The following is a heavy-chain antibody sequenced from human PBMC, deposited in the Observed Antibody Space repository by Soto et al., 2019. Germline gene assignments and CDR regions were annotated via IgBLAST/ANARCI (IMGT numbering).Heavy chain of an antibody. CDR1: GFTFSSYA. CDR3: AREVIAAAGTVAFEI. CDR2: IWYDGSNK. J-gene: IGHJ3*02. D-gene: IGHD6-13*01. V-gene: IGHV3-33*08. Sequence: PRGSLRLSCAASGFTFSSYAMHWVRQAPGKGLEWVAVIWYDGSNKYYADSVKGRFTISRDNSKNTLYLQMNSLRAEDTAVYYCAREVIAAAGTVAFEIWGQGTMVTVSS.